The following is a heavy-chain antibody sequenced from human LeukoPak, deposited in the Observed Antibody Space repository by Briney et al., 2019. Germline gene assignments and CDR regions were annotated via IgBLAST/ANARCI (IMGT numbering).Heavy chain of an antibody. CDR3: ARGGGYHYDRSGYYYGWFDP. D-gene: IGHD3-22*01. Sequence: SETLSLTCTVSGGSISSSSYYWGWIRQPPGKGLEWIGSIYYSGSTYYNPSLKSRVTISVDTSKNQFSLKLSSVTAADTAVYYCARGGGYHYDRSGYYYGWFDPWGQGTLVTVSS. J-gene: IGHJ5*02. CDR2: IYYSGST. CDR1: GGSISSSSYY. V-gene: IGHV4-39*01.